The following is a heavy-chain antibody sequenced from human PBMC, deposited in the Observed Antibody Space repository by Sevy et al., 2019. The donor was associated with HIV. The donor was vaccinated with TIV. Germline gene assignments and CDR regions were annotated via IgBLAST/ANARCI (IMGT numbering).Heavy chain of an antibody. CDR3: AKDRGIVADALDY. D-gene: IGHD2-21*01. CDR2: IGYDGSNK. CDR1: GFTFSSYG. J-gene: IGHJ4*02. V-gene: IGHV3-30*02. Sequence: GGSLRLSCAASGFTFSSYGMHWVRQAPGKGLQWVAFIGYDGSNKYSVDSVKGRFTISRDNSKNTLYLQMNSLRPDDTAIYFCAKDRGIVADALDYWGQRTLVTVSS.